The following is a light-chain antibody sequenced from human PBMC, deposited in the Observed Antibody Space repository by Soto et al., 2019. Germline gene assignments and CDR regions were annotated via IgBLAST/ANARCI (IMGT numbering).Light chain of an antibody. J-gene: IGKJ1*01. CDR1: QSIDNW. V-gene: IGKV1-5*03. CDR3: QQYHIFWT. CDR2: KAS. Sequence: DIQMTQSPSTLSASVGDRVIITCRASQSIDNWLAWYQQKPGKAPKVLIYKASNLETGVPSRFSGSGSGTEFTLTISSLQPDDFATYYCQQYHIFWTFGQGNNGEFK.